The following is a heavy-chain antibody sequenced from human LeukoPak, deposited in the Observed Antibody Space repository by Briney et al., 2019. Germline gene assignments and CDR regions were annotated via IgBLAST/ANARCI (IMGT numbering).Heavy chain of an antibody. D-gene: IGHD3-22*01. CDR3: AREFSSGYYDY. CDR2: ISSSGSTI. V-gene: IGHV3-11*01. CDR1: GFTFSDYY. J-gene: IGHJ4*02. Sequence: GGSLRLSCAASGFTFSDYYMSWIRQAPGKGLEWVSYISSSGSTIYYAGSVKGRFTISRDNAKNSLYLQMNSLRAEDTAVYYCAREFSSGYYDYWGQGTLVTVSS.